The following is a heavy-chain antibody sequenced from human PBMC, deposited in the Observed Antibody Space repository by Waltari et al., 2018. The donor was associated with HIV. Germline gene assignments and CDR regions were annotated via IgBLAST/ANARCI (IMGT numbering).Heavy chain of an antibody. CDR1: GITFADYA. Sequence: EVQLVESGGGSVQPGRSLRLSCTASGITFADYAMNWVRQPPGKGLEWVSGISWNSGDIAYADSVKGRFTISRDNTKNSLFLQMNSVRVEDTALYYCVKDGASTIFGVLNGMDVWGQGTTVTVSS. D-gene: IGHD3-3*01. CDR2: ISWNSGDI. V-gene: IGHV3-9*01. CDR3: VKDGASTIFGVLNGMDV. J-gene: IGHJ6*02.